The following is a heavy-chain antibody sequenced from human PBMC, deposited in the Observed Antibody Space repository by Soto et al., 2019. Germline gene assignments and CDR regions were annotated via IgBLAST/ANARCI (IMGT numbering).Heavy chain of an antibody. CDR2: ISYDGSNK. V-gene: IGHV3-30*18. D-gene: IGHD6-13*01. Sequence: QVQLVESGGGVVQPGRSLRLSCAASGFTFSSYGMHWVRQAPGKGLEWVAVISYDGSNKYYADSVKGRFTISRDNSKNTLYLQMNSLRAEDTAVYYCAKDIAAAGTILDYWGQGTLVTVSS. CDR3: AKDIAAAGTILDY. J-gene: IGHJ4*02. CDR1: GFTFSSYG.